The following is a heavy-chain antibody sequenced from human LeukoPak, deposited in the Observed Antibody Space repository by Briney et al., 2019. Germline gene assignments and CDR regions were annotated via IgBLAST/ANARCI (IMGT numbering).Heavy chain of an antibody. V-gene: IGHV1-69*06. CDR1: GDTFTTYA. J-gene: IGHJ5*02. D-gene: IGHD2-8*01. CDR2: IIPMFGTP. CDR3: ARAGIPGYCTNVTCSNWLDP. Sequence: SVKVSCKSSGDTFTTYAIIWVRQAPGQGLEWMGGIIPMFGTPNYAQRLQGRVTITADKSTKTAYMELSSLRSEDTAVYYCARAGIPGYCTNVTCSNWLDPWGQGTLVTVSS.